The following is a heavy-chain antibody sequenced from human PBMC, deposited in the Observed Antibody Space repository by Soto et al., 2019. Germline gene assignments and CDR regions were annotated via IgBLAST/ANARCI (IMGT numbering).Heavy chain of an antibody. J-gene: IGHJ6*02. V-gene: IGHV1-69*06. CDR2: IIPIFGTA. Sequence: SVKVSCKASGGTFSSYAISWVRQAPGQGLEWMGGIIPIFGTANYAQKFQGRVTITADKSTSTAYMELSSLRSEDTAVYYCARATPRITIFGVLLQNIYGMDLWGQGTTVTVSS. CDR3: ARATPRITIFGVLLQNIYGMDL. CDR1: GGTFSSYA. D-gene: IGHD3-3*01.